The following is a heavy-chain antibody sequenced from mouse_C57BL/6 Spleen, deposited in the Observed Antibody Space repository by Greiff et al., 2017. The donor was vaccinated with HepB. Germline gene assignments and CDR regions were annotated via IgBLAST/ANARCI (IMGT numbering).Heavy chain of an antibody. D-gene: IGHD4-1*01. V-gene: IGHV2-6-1*01. CDR3: ARHGDWDEGDAMDY. Sequence: VKLVESGPGLVAPSQSLSITCTVSGFSLTSYGVHWVRQPPGKGLEWLVVIWSDGSTTYNSALKSRLSISKDNSKSQVFLKMNSLQTDDTAMYYCARHGDWDEGDAMDYWGQGTSVTVSS. J-gene: IGHJ4*01. CDR1: GFSLTSYG. CDR2: IWSDGST.